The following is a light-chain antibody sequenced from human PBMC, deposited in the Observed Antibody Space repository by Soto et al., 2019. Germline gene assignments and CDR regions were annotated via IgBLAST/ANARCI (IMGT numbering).Light chain of an antibody. CDR2: NDH. CDR3: AAWDDSLWV. Sequence: QPVLTQPLSASGTPGQRGTITCSGSSSNIGNNTVRWYRQLPGTAPKVLVYNDHERPSGVPDRFSGAKSGTSASLAISGLKCDAEAEYYCAAWDDSLWVFGAGTKLTVL. CDR1: SSNIGNNT. J-gene: IGLJ3*02. V-gene: IGLV1-44*01.